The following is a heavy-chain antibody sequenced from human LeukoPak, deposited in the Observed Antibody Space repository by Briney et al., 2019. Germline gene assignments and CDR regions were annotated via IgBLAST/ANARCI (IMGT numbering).Heavy chain of an antibody. D-gene: IGHD1-26*01. Sequence: SETLSLTCTVSGGSISSYYWSWIRQPPGKGLEWIGYIYYSGSTNYNPSLKSRVTISVDTSKNQFSLKLGSVTAADTAVYYCAREGGRGSYPRYWGQGTLVTVSS. CDR2: IYYSGST. CDR1: GGSISSYY. CDR3: AREGGRGSYPRY. J-gene: IGHJ4*02. V-gene: IGHV4-59*12.